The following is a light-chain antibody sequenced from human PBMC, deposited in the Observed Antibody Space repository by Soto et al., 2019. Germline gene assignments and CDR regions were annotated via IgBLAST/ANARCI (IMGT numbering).Light chain of an antibody. V-gene: IGKV3-20*01. CDR3: QQYET. CDR1: QSISSSY. CDR2: GAS. J-gene: IGKJ1*01. Sequence: EIVLTQSPGTLSLSPGERATLSCRASQSISSSYLAWYQQKPGQAPRLLIFGASSRATGIPDRFSGSGSGTDFTLTISRLEPEDLATYYCQQYETFGQGTKVEF.